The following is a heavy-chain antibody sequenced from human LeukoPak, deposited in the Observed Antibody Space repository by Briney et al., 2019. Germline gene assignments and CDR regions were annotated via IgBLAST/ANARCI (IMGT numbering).Heavy chain of an antibody. CDR2: IYPGDSDT. CDR3: ARQATTVTTGGY. J-gene: IGHJ4*02. D-gene: IGHD4-17*01. V-gene: IGHV5-51*01. Sequence: GESLKISCKGSGYIFTNYWIGWVRQMPGYGLEWMGTIYPGDSDTRYSPSFQGQATISIDKSISTAYLQWSSLKASDTAMYYCARQATTVTTGGYWGQGTQVTVSS. CDR1: GYIFTNYW.